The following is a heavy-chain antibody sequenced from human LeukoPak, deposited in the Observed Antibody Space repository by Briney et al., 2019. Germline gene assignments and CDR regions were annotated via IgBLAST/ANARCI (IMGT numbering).Heavy chain of an antibody. CDR1: GFTFSSYA. CDR2: ISGNGDST. D-gene: IGHD6-19*01. Sequence: GGSPRLSCAASGFTFSSYAMSWVRQAPGKGLEWVSVISGNGDSTYYADSVKGRFTISRDTSKNTLYLQMNSLRADDTAVYYCAKEAGSSNWYIDYWGQGTLVTVSS. CDR3: AKEAGSSNWYIDY. J-gene: IGHJ4*02. V-gene: IGHV3-23*01.